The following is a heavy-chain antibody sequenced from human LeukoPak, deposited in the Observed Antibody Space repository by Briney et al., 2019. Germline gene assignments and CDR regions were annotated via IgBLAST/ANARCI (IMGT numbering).Heavy chain of an antibody. D-gene: IGHD2-2*01. CDR3: AKDILEEPAAMMEY. CDR1: GFTFDDYA. J-gene: IGHJ4*02. CDR2: ISWNSGSI. V-gene: IGHV3-9*01. Sequence: PGGSLRLSCAASGFTFDDYAMHWVRQAPGKGLEWVSGISWNSGSIGYADSVKGRFTISRDNAKNSLYLQMNSLRAEDTALYYCAKDILEEPAAMMEYWGQGTLVTVSS.